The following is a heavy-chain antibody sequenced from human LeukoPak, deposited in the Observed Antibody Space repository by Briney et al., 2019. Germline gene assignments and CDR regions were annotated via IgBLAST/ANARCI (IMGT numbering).Heavy chain of an antibody. J-gene: IGHJ3*02. V-gene: IGHV3-53*01. Sequence: GGSLRLSCEASGFTVSSTHMVWVRQAPGKGMEWVSVTYTGGNSYYAGSVQGRFIISRDISKNTLYLQMNNLRAEDSALYYCARGGRGSAAVVAPRSFDIWGQGTMVTVSS. D-gene: IGHD3-22*01. CDR3: ARGGRGSAAVVAPRSFDI. CDR1: GFTVSSTH. CDR2: TYTGGNS.